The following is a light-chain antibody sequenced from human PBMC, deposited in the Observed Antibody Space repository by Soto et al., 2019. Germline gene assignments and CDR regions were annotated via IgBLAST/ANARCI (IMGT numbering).Light chain of an antibody. CDR3: KQSYSTPPT. Sequence: DIQMTQSPSSLSASVGDRVTITCRTSQSISTYLNWYQQKPGQAPKLLIYGVFSLESGVPSRFSGGGSGTDFSLTISSLQPEDFAVYYFKQSYSTPPTCGQGTKVEIK. CDR2: GVF. J-gene: IGKJ2*01. V-gene: IGKV1-39*01. CDR1: QSISTY.